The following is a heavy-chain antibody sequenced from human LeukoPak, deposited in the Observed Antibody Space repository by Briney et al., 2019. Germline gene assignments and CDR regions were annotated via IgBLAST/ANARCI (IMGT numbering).Heavy chain of an antibody. V-gene: IGHV3-74*01. J-gene: IGHJ1*01. CDR1: GFTFSSYW. CDR3: ATAPSEIGGYYPEYFRH. CDR2: IKSDGST. Sequence: GGSLRLSCAASGFTFSSYWMHWVRQAPGKGLVWVSRIKSDGSTNYADSVKGRFTISRDNAKNTVSLQMNSLRAEDTGVYFCATAPSEIGGYYPEYFRHWGQGTLVTVSS. D-gene: IGHD3-22*01.